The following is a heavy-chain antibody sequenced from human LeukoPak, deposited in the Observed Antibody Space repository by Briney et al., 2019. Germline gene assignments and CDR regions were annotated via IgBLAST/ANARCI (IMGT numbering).Heavy chain of an antibody. Sequence: GGSLGLSCAASGFTFSSYWMSWVRQAPGKGLEWVSVIYSGGSTYYADSVKDRFSISRDNSKNTLYLQMNSLRAEDTAVYYCAREEGSSWYNWFDPWGQGTLVTVSS. CDR3: AREEGSSWYNWFDP. D-gene: IGHD6-13*01. CDR1: GFTFSSYW. CDR2: IYSGGST. J-gene: IGHJ5*02. V-gene: IGHV3-66*01.